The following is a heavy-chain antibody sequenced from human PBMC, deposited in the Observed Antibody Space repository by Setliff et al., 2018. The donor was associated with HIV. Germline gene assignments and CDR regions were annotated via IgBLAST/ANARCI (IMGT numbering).Heavy chain of an antibody. CDR3: ASRVYYNFWSSYYLTNWFDP. CDR2: IYYSGST. Sequence: PSETLSLTCTVSGGSISNSRYYWSWIRQPPGKGLEWIGSIYYSGSTYYNPSLKSRVTISVDTSKNQLSLKLSSVTAADAAVYYCASRVYYNFWSSYYLTNWFDPWGQGTPVTVSS. D-gene: IGHD3-3*01. V-gene: IGHV4-39*01. J-gene: IGHJ5*02. CDR1: GGSISNSRYY.